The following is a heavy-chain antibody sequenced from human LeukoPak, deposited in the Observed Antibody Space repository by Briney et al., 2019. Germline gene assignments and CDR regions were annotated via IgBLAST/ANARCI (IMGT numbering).Heavy chain of an antibody. V-gene: IGHV1-8*01. CDR1: GYTFTSYD. CDR3: ARVPREIASI. CDR2: MNPASGNP. Sequence: GASVKVSCKASGYTFTSYDINWVRQATGQGLEWMGYMNPASGNPGYAQKFQGRVTMTTDTSMSKAYMELSSLRSEDTAVYYCARVPREIASIWGQGTMVTVSS. D-gene: IGHD3-16*02. J-gene: IGHJ3*02.